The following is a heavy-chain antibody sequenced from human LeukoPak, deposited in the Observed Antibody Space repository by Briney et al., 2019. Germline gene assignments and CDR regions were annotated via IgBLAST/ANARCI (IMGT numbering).Heavy chain of an antibody. J-gene: IGHJ4*02. D-gene: IGHD6-13*01. CDR2: IYHSGST. V-gene: IGHV4-38-2*02. Sequence: SETPSLTCIVSGYSISSVYYWGWIRQPPGKGLEWIGSIYHSGSTYYKPSLKSRITISVDTSKNQFSLKLTSVTAADTAVYYCATLAATAPRYFDYWGQGALVTVSS. CDR1: GYSISSVYY. CDR3: ATLAATAPRYFDY.